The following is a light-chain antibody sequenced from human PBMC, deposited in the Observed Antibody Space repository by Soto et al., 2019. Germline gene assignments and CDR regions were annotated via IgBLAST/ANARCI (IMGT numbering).Light chain of an antibody. CDR3: QQANSFPPT. J-gene: IGKJ4*01. V-gene: IGKV1D-12*01. Sequence: DIQLAQSPSSVSASVGDRVTITCRASQGIGSWLAWYQQKPGKAPKLLIYAASSLQSGVPSRFSCSGSGTDFTLTISSLQPEDFASYHCQQANSFPPTFGGGTKVEIQ. CDR2: AAS. CDR1: QGIGSW.